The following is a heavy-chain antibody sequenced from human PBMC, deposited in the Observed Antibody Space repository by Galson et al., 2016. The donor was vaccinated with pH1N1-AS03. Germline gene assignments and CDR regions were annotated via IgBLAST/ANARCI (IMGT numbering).Heavy chain of an antibody. CDR2: INPNSGGS. J-gene: IGHJ5*02. V-gene: IGHV1-2*02. Sequence: SVKVSCKASGYTFTGYYMHWVRQAPGQGLEWMGWINPNSGGSNYAQKFQGRVTMTRDTSISTAYMEVSRLRSDDTAVYYCARDQNKSGWYGGAAPSGNNWFDPWGQGTLVTVSS. D-gene: IGHD6-19*01. CDR3: ARDQNKSGWYGGAAPSGNNWFDP. CDR1: GYTFTGYY.